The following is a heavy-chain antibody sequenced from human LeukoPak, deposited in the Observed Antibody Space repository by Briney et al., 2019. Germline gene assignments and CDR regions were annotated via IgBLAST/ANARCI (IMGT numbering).Heavy chain of an antibody. V-gene: IGHV1-69*01. J-gene: IGHJ4*02. Sequence: VASVKVSCKASGGTFSSYAISWVRQAPGQGLEWMGGIIPIFGTANYAQKFQGRVTITADESTSTAYMELSSLRSEDTAVYYCARDRARTFDYWGQGTLVTVSS. CDR1: GGTFSSYA. CDR2: IIPIFGTA. CDR3: ARDRARTFDY. D-gene: IGHD3-10*01.